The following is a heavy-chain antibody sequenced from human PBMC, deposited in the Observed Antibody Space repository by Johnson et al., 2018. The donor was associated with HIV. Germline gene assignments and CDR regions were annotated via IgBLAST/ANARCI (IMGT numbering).Heavy chain of an antibody. J-gene: IGHJ3*02. D-gene: IGHD1-20*01. V-gene: IGHV3-20*04. CDR1: GFIFEDYG. Sequence: VQLVESGGGVVRPGGSLRLSCAASGFIFEDYGMSWVRQAPGQGLEWVSDINWNGGSTGYADSVQGRFTISSDNAKNSLYLQMNSLRAEDTALYYCAREGGYNWNAVGFRDVFDIWGQGTMVTVSS. CDR2: INWNGGST. CDR3: AREGGYNWNAVGFRDVFDI.